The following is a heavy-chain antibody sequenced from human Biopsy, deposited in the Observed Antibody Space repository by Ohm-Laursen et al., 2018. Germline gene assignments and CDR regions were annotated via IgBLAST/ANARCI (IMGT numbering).Heavy chain of an antibody. CDR3: TRKPNSLYYFDH. D-gene: IGHD1-14*01. CDR2: INHSGRT. Sequence: GTLSLTCPVYGESFNGYYWSWIRQTPGKGLEWIGEINHSGRTNYNPSLKSRVTISVDTSKNQFSLKVRSVTAADTAVYFCTRKPNSLYYFDHWGQGTLVTVSS. J-gene: IGHJ4*02. CDR1: GESFNGYY. V-gene: IGHV4-34*01.